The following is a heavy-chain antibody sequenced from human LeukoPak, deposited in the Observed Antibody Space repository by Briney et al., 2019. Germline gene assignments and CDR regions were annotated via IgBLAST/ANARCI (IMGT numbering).Heavy chain of an antibody. CDR1: GYTFTSYG. J-gene: IGHJ4*02. D-gene: IGHD3-16*01. CDR2: ISAYNGNT. Sequence: ASVKVSCKASGYTFTSYGISWVRQAPGQGLEWMGWISAYNGNTNYAQKLQGRVTMTTDTPTSTAYMELRSLRSEDTAVYYCARDNDSRDPPHFDYWGQGTLVTVSS. CDR3: ARDNDSRDPPHFDY. V-gene: IGHV1-18*01.